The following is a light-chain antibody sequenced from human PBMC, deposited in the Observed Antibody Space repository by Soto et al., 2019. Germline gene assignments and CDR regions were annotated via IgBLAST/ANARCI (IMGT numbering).Light chain of an antibody. CDR1: SSDVGNYNY. CDR3: CSFAGSYTYV. CDR2: DVS. V-gene: IGLV2-11*01. J-gene: IGLJ1*01. Sequence: QSALTQPRSVSGSPGQSVTISCTGASSDVGNYNYVSWYQQHPGKAPKLMIYDVSKRPSGVPDRFSGSKSGNTASLTISGRQAEDEADYYRCSFAGSYTYVFGTGTKLTVL.